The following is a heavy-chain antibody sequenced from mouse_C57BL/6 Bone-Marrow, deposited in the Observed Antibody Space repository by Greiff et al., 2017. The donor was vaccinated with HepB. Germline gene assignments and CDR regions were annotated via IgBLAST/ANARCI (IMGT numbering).Heavy chain of an antibody. J-gene: IGHJ3*01. D-gene: IGHD2-14*01. V-gene: IGHV5-4*03. Sequence: EVNVVESGGGLVKPGGSLKLSCAASGFTFSSYAMSWVRQTPEKRLEWVATISDGGSYTYYPDNVKGRFTISRDNAKNNLYLQMSHLKSEDTAMYYCASPSYYRGGWFAYWGQGTLVTVSA. CDR1: GFTFSSYA. CDR3: ASPSYYRGGWFAY. CDR2: ISDGGSYT.